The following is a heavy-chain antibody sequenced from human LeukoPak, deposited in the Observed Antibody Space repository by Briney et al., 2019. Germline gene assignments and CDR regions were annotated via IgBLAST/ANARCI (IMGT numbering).Heavy chain of an antibody. J-gene: IGHJ4*02. V-gene: IGHV1-69*04. CDR1: GGTFSSYA. Sequence: SVKVSCKASGGTFSSYAISWVRQAPGQGLEWMGRIIPILGIANYAQKFQGRVTITADKSTSTAYMELSSLRSEDTAVYYCARILGWERSDYWGQGTLVTVSS. CDR3: ARILGWERSDY. D-gene: IGHD1-26*01. CDR2: IIPILGIA.